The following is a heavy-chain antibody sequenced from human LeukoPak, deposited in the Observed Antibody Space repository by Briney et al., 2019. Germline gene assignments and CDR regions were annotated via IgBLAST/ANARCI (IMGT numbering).Heavy chain of an antibody. J-gene: IGHJ4*02. D-gene: IGHD3-10*01. Sequence: NPSETLSLTCAVYGGSFSGYYWSWIRQPPGKGLEWIGEINHSGSTNYNPSLKSRVTISVDTSKNQFSLKLSSVTAADTAVYYCARRRYYYGSGSYYKGVGYYFDYWGQGTLVTVSS. V-gene: IGHV4-34*01. CDR3: ARRRYYYGSGSYYKGVGYYFDY. CDR2: INHSGST. CDR1: GGSFSGYY.